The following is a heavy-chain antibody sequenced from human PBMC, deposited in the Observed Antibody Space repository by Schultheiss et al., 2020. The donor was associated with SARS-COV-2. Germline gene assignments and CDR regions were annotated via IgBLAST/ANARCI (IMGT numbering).Heavy chain of an antibody. V-gene: IGHV3-64*01. CDR1: GFTFSRYA. CDR2: ISSNGGST. Sequence: GGSLRLSYAASGFTFSRYAMYCVRQAPGKGLEYVSAISSNGGSTYYANSVKGRFTISRDNSKNTLYLQMNSLRAEDTAVYYCAKDLKGYDILTGIDYWGQGTLVTVSS. D-gene: IGHD3-9*01. J-gene: IGHJ4*02. CDR3: AKDLKGYDILTGIDY.